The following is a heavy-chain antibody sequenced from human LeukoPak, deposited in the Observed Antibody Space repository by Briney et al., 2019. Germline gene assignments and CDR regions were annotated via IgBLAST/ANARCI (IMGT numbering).Heavy chain of an antibody. CDR2: ISWNGAGI. Sequence: PGGSLRLSCAASGFTFDDYAMHWVRQAPGKGLEWVSGISWNGAGIGYADSVKGRFTISRDNAKNSLYLQMNSLRAEDTAVYYCAKGGDSSGWYTSHYFDYWGQGTLVTVSS. V-gene: IGHV3-9*01. J-gene: IGHJ4*02. CDR3: AKGGDSSGWYTSHYFDY. D-gene: IGHD6-19*01. CDR1: GFTFDDYA.